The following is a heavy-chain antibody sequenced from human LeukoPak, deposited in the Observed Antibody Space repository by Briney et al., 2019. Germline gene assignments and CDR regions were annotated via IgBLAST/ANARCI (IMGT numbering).Heavy chain of an antibody. CDR3: AREGDDYGDYDNY. J-gene: IGHJ4*02. D-gene: IGHD4-17*01. CDR2: FDPEDGET. Sequence: ASVKVSCKVSGYTLTELSMHWVRQAPGKGLEWMGGFDPEDGETIYAQKFQGRVTMTRDTSISTAYMELSRLRSDDTAVYYCAREGDDYGDYDNYWGQGTLVTVSS. CDR1: GYTLTELS. V-gene: IGHV1-24*01.